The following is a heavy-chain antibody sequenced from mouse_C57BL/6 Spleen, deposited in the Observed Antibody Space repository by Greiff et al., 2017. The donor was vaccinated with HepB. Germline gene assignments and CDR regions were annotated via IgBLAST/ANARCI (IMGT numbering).Heavy chain of an antibody. V-gene: IGHV1-69*01. CDR3: ARSYCGSSYEWYFDV. D-gene: IGHD1-1*01. CDR1: GYTFTSYW. CDR2: IDPSDSYT. J-gene: IGHJ1*03. Sequence: QVQLQQPGAELVMPGASVKLSCKASGYTFTSYWMHWVKQRPGQGLEWIGEIDPSDSYTNYNHKFKGKSTLTVDKSSSTAYMQLSSLTSEDAAVYYGARSYCGSSYEWYFDVWGTGTTVTVSS.